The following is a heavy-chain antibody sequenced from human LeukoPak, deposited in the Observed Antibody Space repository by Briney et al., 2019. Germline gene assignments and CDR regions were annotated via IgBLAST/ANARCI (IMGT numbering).Heavy chain of an antibody. Sequence: GGSLRLSCAASGFTFSSYTMNWVRQAPGKGLEWVSSIGSSSTYIYYADSLKGRFTISRDNAKNSLFLQMNSLRAEDTAAYYCARRVAGADYFYGMDVWGRGTTVTVSS. CDR2: IGSSSTYI. CDR3: ARRVAGADYFYGMDV. V-gene: IGHV3-21*01. D-gene: IGHD6-19*01. CDR1: GFTFSSYT. J-gene: IGHJ6*02.